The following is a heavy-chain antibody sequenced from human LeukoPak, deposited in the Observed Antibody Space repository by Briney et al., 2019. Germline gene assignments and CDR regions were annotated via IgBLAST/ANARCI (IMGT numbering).Heavy chain of an antibody. CDR1: GFTFSSYA. CDR2: ISGSAIST. V-gene: IGHV3-23*01. D-gene: IGHD6-6*01. CDR3: ARHTSSSARTNAFDI. J-gene: IGHJ3*02. Sequence: GGSLRLSCAASGFTFSSYAMSWVRQAPGKGLEWVSTISGSAISTDYADSVKGRFTISRDNSKNSLYLRMNSLRAEDTAVYYCARHTSSSARTNAFDIWGQGTMVTVSS.